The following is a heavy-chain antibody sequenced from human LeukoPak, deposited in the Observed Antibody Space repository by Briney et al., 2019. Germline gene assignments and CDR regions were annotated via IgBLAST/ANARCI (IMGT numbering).Heavy chain of an antibody. J-gene: IGHJ4*02. CDR3: ARGGLD. CDR1: GGSFSGYY. D-gene: IGHD3/OR15-3a*01. CDR2: INHSGST. Sequence: SSETLSFTCAAYGGSFSGYYWSWLRQPPGKGLEWIGEINHSGSTNYNPSLKSRVTISVDTSKNQVSLRLNSVTAADTAVYYCARGGLDWGQGTLVTVSS. V-gene: IGHV4-34*01.